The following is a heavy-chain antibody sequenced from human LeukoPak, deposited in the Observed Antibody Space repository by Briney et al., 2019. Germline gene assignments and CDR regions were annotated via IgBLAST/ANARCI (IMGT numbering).Heavy chain of an antibody. CDR2: ISGSGGST. J-gene: IGHJ6*02. D-gene: IGHD3-3*01. CDR1: GFTFSSYA. CDR3: AKEHYDFWSGSFYYYYGMDV. V-gene: IGHV3-23*01. Sequence: AGSLRLSCAASGFTFSSYAMSWVRQAPGKGLEWVSAISGSGGSTYYADSVKGRFTISRDNSKNTLYLQMNSLRAEDTAVYYCAKEHYDFWSGSFYYYYGMDVWGQGTTVTVSS.